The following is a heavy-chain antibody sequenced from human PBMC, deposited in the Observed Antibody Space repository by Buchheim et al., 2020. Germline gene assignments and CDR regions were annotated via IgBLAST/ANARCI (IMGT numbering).Heavy chain of an antibody. CDR2: IHHTGST. V-gene: IGHV4-4*02. D-gene: IGHD3-3*01. J-gene: IGHJ4*02. CDR3: ARPFRSGYWPFDS. Sequence: QVQLQESGPGLAKPSGTLSLTCAVSGVSISSTSYWSWVRQPPGKGLEWIGEIHHTGSTNYNPSLQSLATISIDKSKNHYSLKVTSVTAADTAVYYCARPFRSGYWPFDSWGQGTL. CDR1: GVSISSTSY.